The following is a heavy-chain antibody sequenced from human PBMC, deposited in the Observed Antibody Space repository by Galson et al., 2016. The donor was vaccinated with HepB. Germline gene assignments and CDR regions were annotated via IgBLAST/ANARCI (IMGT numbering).Heavy chain of an antibody. D-gene: IGHD1-1*01. J-gene: IGHJ4*02. CDR3: ARDVNNWTGDRRLFDL. CDR1: GFSFNDFY. CDR2: ISHSGNTR. Sequence: SLRLSCAASGFSFNDFYMSWIRQPPGKALEWISYISHSGNTREYADSVKGRLTVSRDNNKNSVYLQLNSLRAEDTALYYCARDVNNWTGDRRLFDLWGQGTLVAASS. V-gene: IGHV3-11*01.